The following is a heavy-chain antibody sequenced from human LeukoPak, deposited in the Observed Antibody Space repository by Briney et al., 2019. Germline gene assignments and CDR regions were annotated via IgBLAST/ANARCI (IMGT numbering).Heavy chain of an antibody. J-gene: IGHJ4*02. CDR3: AKAITMIVVVITPFDY. CDR1: GFTFSSYA. CDR2: ISGSGGST. Sequence: PGGSLRLSCAASGFTFSSYAMSWVRQAPGKGLEWVSAISGSGGSTYYADSVKGRFTISRDNSKNTLYLQMNSLRAEDTAVYYCAKAITMIVVVITPFDYWGQGTLVTVSS. V-gene: IGHV3-23*01. D-gene: IGHD3-22*01.